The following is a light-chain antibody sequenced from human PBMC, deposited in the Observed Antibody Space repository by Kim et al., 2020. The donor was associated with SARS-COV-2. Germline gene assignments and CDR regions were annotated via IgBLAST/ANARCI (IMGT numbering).Light chain of an antibody. CDR1: SNEVGGYKY. J-gene: IGLJ2*01. CDR3: CSYAGSYTI. V-gene: IGLV2-11*03. CDR2: DVN. Sequence: PGQSETISCTGTSNEVGGYKYFSWYQQHPGKAPKLMIYDVNNRPSGVPDRFSGSKSGNTASLTISGLEPEDEADYYCCSYAGSYTIFGGGTQLTVL.